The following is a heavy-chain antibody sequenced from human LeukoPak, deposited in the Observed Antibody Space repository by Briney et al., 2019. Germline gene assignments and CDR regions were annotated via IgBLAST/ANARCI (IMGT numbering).Heavy chain of an antibody. Sequence: ASVKVSCKVSGYTLTELSMHWVRQAPGKGLEWMGSFDPENGETLYAQKFQGRVTLTEDTSADTAYMELISLRSEDTAVYYCTRSAVVLPYYFDYWGQGTLVTVSS. CDR1: GYTLTELS. CDR3: TRSAVVLPYYFDY. J-gene: IGHJ4*02. V-gene: IGHV1-24*01. D-gene: IGHD3-22*01. CDR2: FDPENGET.